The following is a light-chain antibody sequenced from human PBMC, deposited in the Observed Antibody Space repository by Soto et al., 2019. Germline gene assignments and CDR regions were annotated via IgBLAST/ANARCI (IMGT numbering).Light chain of an antibody. CDR2: KAS. Sequence: DIQMTQSPSTLSASVGDRVTITCRASQSISSWLAWYQQKPGKAPKLLIYKASSLESGVPLRFSGSGSGIEFTLTISSLQPDDFATYYCQQYNDYSLTFGGGTKVEIK. V-gene: IGKV1-5*03. CDR3: QQYNDYSLT. J-gene: IGKJ4*01. CDR1: QSISSW.